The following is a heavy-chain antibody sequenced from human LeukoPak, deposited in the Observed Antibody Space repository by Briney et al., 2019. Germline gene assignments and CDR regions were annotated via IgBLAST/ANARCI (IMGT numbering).Heavy chain of an antibody. D-gene: IGHD2-2*01. J-gene: IGHJ4*02. CDR2: INSDGSST. CDR1: GFTFSSYC. V-gene: IGHV3-74*01. Sequence: QPGGSLRLSCAASGFTFSSYCMHWVRQAPGKGLVWVSRINSDGSSTSYADSVKGRFTISRDNAKNTLYLQMNSLRAEDTAVYYCARGLYRYCSSTSCLRNFDYWGQGTLVTVSS. CDR3: ARGLYRYCSSTSCLRNFDY.